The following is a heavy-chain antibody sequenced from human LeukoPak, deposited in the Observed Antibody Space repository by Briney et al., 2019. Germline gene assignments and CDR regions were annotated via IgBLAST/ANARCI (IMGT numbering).Heavy chain of an antibody. J-gene: IGHJ4*02. CDR3: ARHVVAVGFDY. CDR1: GFTFSSYT. CDR2: ITSSSSYI. D-gene: IGHD3-22*01. Sequence: PGGSLRLSCAASGFTFSSYTMNWVRQAPGKGLEWVSSITSSSSYIYYADSVKGRFTISRDNAKNSLCLQMNSLRAEDTAVYYFARHVVAVGFDYWGQGTLVTVSS. V-gene: IGHV3-21*01.